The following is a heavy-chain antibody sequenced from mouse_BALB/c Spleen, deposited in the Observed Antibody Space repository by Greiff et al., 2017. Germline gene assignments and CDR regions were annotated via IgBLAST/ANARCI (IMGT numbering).Heavy chain of an antibody. V-gene: IGHV2-5-1*01. CDR3: AKSGSNNYFDY. J-gene: IGHJ2*01. CDR2: IWRGGST. CDR1: GSSLTNYG. D-gene: IGHD1-1*01. Sequence: QVHVKQSGPSLVQPSQSLSITCTVSGSSLTNYGVHWVRQSPGKGLEWLGVIWRGGSTDYNAAFMSRLSITKDNSKSQVFFKMNSLQADDTAIYYCAKSGSNNYFDYWGQGTTLTVSS.